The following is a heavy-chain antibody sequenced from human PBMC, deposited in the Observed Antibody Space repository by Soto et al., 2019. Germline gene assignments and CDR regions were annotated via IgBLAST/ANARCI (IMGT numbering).Heavy chain of an antibody. CDR2: ISGSGDST. D-gene: IGHD1-26*01. CDR1: GFTFSSYA. J-gene: IGHJ4*02. V-gene: IGHV3-23*01. Sequence: EVQLLESGGGLVQPGGSLRLSCAASGFTFSSYAMRWVRQAPGKGREWVSAISGSGDSTYYADSVKGRFTTSRDNSKNTVYLERNGLRAEDTAVYYCARRGSGSDYDYWGQGTLVTVSS. CDR3: ARRGSGSDYDY.